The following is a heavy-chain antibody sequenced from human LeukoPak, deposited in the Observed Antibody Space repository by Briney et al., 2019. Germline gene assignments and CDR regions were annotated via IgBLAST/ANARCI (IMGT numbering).Heavy chain of an antibody. D-gene: IGHD1-26*01. V-gene: IGHV4-59*01. CDR3: VRDSGSY. CDR2: IYYSGST. Sequence: SETLSLTCTVSGASISSYYWSWIRQSPGKGLEWIGYIYYSGSTNYNPSLKSRVTISVDSSKNQFSLNLSTVTAADTAVYYCVRDSGSYWGQGTLVTVSS. J-gene: IGHJ4*02. CDR1: GASISSYY.